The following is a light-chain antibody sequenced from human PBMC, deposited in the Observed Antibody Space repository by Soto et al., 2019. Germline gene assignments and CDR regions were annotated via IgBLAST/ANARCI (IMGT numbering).Light chain of an antibody. V-gene: IGKV1-39*01. J-gene: IGKJ1*01. CDR3: QQSYYSWT. Sequence: DIQMTQSPSSLPGSVGDRVTIICRASQSISSYFNWYQQKPGKAPKLLIYATSSLQSGVPSRFSGSGSGTDFTLTISSLQPEDVATYYCQQSYYSWTFGQGTKVDI. CDR2: ATS. CDR1: QSISSY.